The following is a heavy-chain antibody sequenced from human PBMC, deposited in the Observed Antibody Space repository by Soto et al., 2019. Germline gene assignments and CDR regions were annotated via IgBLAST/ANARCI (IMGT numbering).Heavy chain of an antibody. V-gene: IGHV3-15*01. CDR1: EFSFRDAW. CDR2: IKSKAAGGTR. J-gene: IGHJ4*02. Sequence: GGSLRLSCAASEFSFRDAWMSWVRQAPGKGLEWIGRIKSKAAGGTRDYIAPVKGRFSISRDDSKNTLYLQMNSLKTEDTAVYYCTTAPSESFDYWGQGTLVTVSS. CDR3: TTAPSESFDY.